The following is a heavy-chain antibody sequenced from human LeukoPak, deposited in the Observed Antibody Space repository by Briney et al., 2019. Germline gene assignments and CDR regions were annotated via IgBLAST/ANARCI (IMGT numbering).Heavy chain of an antibody. CDR2: INQSGST. Sequence: SETLSLTCAVYGGSFSGYYWSWVRQPPGKGLEWIGEINQSGSTNYNPSLKSRVTISIDTSKNQFSLKMTSVTAADTAMYYCAINDGSGSYFKSDFWGQRTLVTVSS. CDR3: AINDGSGSYFKSDF. V-gene: IGHV4-34*01. CDR1: GGSFSGYY. D-gene: IGHD3-10*01. J-gene: IGHJ4*02.